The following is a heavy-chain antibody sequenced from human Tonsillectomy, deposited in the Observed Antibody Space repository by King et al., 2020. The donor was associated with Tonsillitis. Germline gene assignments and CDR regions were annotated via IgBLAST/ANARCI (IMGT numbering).Heavy chain of an antibody. CDR2: ISSDTTYI. J-gene: IGHJ4*02. CDR1: GFTFSTYT. V-gene: IGHV3-21*01. Sequence: VQLVESGEGLVKPGGSLRLPCTASGFTFSTYTMNWVRQAPGKGLEWVSSISSDTTYIYYADSVKGRFTISRDNAENSLYLNMHTLRAEDTAVYYCARGGYYFDYWGQGTLVTVSS. CDR3: ARGGYYFDY.